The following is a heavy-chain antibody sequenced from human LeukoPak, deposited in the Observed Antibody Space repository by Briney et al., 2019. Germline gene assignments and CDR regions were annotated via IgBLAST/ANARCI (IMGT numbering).Heavy chain of an antibody. CDR2: IWYDGSSK. V-gene: IGHV3-33*01. CDR3: ARAMSLGIVATSFDY. D-gene: IGHD5-12*01. CDR1: EFTSSSYR. Sequence: GGSLRLSCAASEFTSSSYRMHWVRQAPGTGLEWEAVIWYDGSSKYYADSVKGRFTISRDNSKNTLYLQMNSLRAEDTAVYYCARAMSLGIVATSFDYWGQGTMVTVSS. J-gene: IGHJ4*02.